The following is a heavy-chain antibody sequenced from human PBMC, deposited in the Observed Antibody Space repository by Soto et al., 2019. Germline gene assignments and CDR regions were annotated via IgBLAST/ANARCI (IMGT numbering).Heavy chain of an antibody. J-gene: IGHJ3*02. CDR2: IDYSGST. CDR1: GGSISSGDYY. Sequence: QVQLQESGPGLVKPSQTLALTCTVPGGSISSGDYYWRWLRQHPGKDLEWIGYIDYSGSTYYNPSLKRGVIISVGTSKAQFCLKLRSVTAADTAVYYCASYKTGDAFDSWGQGTMVTVSS. V-gene: IGHV4-31*03. CDR3: ASYKTGDAFDS. D-gene: IGHD3-9*01.